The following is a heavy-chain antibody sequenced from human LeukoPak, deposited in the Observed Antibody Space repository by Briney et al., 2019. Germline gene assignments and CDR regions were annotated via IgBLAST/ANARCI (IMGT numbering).Heavy chain of an antibody. CDR3: AGGSSSFDP. CDR2: IYYSGST. V-gene: IGHV4-59*11. CDR1: GGSISSHY. J-gene: IGHJ5*02. D-gene: IGHD6-13*01. Sequence: SETLSLTCTVSGGSISSHYWSWIRQPPGKGLEWIGYIYYSGSTNYNPSLKSRVTISVDTSKNQFPLKLSSVTAADTAVYYCAGGSSSFDPWGQGTLVTVSS.